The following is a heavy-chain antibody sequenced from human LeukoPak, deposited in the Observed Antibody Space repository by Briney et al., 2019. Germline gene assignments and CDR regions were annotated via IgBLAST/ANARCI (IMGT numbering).Heavy chain of an antibody. CDR2: IRNDGSYK. D-gene: IGHD2-2*01. CDR3: ARKYCSSTSCYFTNMDV. Sequence: GGSLRLSCAASGFTFSNYGMHWVRQAPGKGLEWLAYIRNDGSYKHYADSVKGRFTISRDNAKNTSYLQMNSLRAEDTAVYYCARKYCSSTSCYFTNMDVWGKGTTVTVSS. J-gene: IGHJ6*03. V-gene: IGHV3-30*02. CDR1: GFTFSNYG.